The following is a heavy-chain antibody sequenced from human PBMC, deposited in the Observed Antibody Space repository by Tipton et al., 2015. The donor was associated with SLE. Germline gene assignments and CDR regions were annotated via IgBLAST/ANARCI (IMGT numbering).Heavy chain of an antibody. CDR1: GFTFSSYW. CDR2: INSDGSST. V-gene: IGHV3-74*01. Sequence: LSLTCAASGFTFSSYWMHWVRQAPGKGLVWVSRINSDGSSTSYADSVKGRFTISRDNAKNTLYLQMNSLRAEDTAVYYCARDQDSSGWSLDYWGQGTLVTVSS. CDR3: ARDQDSSGWSLDY. D-gene: IGHD6-19*01. J-gene: IGHJ4*02.